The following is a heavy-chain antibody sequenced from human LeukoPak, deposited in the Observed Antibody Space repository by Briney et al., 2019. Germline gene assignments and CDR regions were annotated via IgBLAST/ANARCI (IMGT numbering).Heavy chain of an antibody. CDR1: GYTLSTYY. CDR3: ARGGVRTAASSLGY. Sequence: ASVKVSCKASGYTLSTYYLHWVRQAPGQGLEWMGWINPNSGGTNFAQKFRGRVTMTRDTSITTAYMELTRLKSDDTAVYYCARGGVRTAASSLGYWGQGTLVTVSS. J-gene: IGHJ4*01. V-gene: IGHV1-2*02. CDR2: INPNSGGT. D-gene: IGHD6-13*01.